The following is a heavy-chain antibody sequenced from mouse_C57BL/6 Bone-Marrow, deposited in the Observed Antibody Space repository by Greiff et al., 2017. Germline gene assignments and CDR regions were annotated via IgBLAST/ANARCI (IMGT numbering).Heavy chain of an antibody. J-gene: IGHJ3*01. CDR2: INPNNGGT. V-gene: IGHV1-26*01. CDR1: GYTFTDYY. CDR3: ARWDDYDRGFAY. D-gene: IGHD2-4*01. Sequence: EVQLQQSGPELVKPGASVKISCKASGYTFTDYYMNWVKQSHGKSLEWIGDINPNNGGTSYNQKFKGKATFTVDKSSSTAYMELRSLTSEDSAVYYCARWDDYDRGFAYWGQGTLVTVSA.